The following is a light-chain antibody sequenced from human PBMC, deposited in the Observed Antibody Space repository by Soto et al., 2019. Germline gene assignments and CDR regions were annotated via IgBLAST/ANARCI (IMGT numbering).Light chain of an antibody. V-gene: IGLV1-44*01. CDR3: AAWDDNLNGPL. CDR1: NSNIGRYS. J-gene: IGLJ3*02. Sequence: QPVLTQPPSLSGTPGQRVTISCSGSNSNIGRYSVNWYQHFPGTAPKILIYSDDERPSGVPDRFSGSKSGTSASLAISGLPSEDEAEYYCAAWDDNLNGPLFGGGTKLTVL. CDR2: SDD.